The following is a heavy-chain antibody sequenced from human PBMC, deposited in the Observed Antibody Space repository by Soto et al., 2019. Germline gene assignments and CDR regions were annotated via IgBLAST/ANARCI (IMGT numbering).Heavy chain of an antibody. Sequence: ASVKVSCQASGYTFTSYGISWVRQAPGQGLEWMGWISAYNGNTNYAQKLQGRVTMTTDTSTSTAYMELRSLRSDDTAVYYCARGGTIMYSTSQGWHYYGMDVWGQGTTVTVSS. D-gene: IGHD6-13*01. CDR3: ARGGTIMYSTSQGWHYYGMDV. CDR2: ISAYNGNT. V-gene: IGHV1-18*01. J-gene: IGHJ6*02. CDR1: GYTFTSYG.